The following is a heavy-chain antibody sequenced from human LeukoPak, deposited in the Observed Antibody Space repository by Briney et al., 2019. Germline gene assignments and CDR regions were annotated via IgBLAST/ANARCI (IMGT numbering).Heavy chain of an antibody. CDR1: GFTVSSNY. Sequence: GGSLRLSCAASGFTVSSNYMSWVRQAPGKGLEWVSVIYSGGSTYYADSVKGRFTISRDNSKKTLYLQMNSLRAEDTAVYYCARDGGGYYDRSAGAFDVWGQGTMVTVSS. D-gene: IGHD3-22*01. CDR3: ARDGGGYYDRSAGAFDV. V-gene: IGHV3-53*01. CDR2: IYSGGST. J-gene: IGHJ3*01.